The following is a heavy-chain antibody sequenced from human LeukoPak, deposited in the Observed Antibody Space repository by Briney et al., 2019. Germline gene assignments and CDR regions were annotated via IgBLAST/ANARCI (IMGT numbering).Heavy chain of an antibody. J-gene: IGHJ3*02. CDR2: IWYDENNK. CDR1: GFTFSSYG. V-gene: IGHV3-33*01. CDR3: ARDLRLVDSRCYYYGIVFDM. D-gene: IGHD3-22*01. Sequence: GGSLRLSCAASGFTFSSYGMHWVRQAPGKGLEWVAVIWYDENNKYYADSVKGRFTISRDNSKNTLYLQMNSLRAEDTAVYYCARDLRLVDSRCYYYGIVFDMGGQGTMVTVSS.